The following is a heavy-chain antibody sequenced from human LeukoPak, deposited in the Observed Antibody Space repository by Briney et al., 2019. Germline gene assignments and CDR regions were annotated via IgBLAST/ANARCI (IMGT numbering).Heavy chain of an antibody. V-gene: IGHV3-48*03. D-gene: IGHD2-2*02. J-gene: IGHJ4*02. CDR3: ARHAPCTTSTCYKQIDS. CDR2: ISRSGRNT. Sequence: GGSLRPSCAASGFTLIRHEMNWVRQAPGKGLEWVSFISRSGRNTDYADSVKGRFTISRDDAKNSLYLQLNSLRADDTAVYYCARHAPCTTSTCYKQIDSWGQGTLVTVSS. CDR1: GFTLIRHE.